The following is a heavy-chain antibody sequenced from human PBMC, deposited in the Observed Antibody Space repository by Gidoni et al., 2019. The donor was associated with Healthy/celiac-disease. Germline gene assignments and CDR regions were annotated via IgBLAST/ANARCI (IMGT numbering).Heavy chain of an antibody. J-gene: IGHJ3*02. D-gene: IGHD2-15*01. CDR3: AKDAGYCSGGSCYSYAFDI. Sequence: QVQLVESGGGVVQPGRSLRLSCAASGFTFRSYGMHWVRQAPGKGLEWVAVISYDGSNKYYADSVKGRFTISRDNSKNTLYLQMNSLRAEDTAVYYCAKDAGYCSGGSCYSYAFDIWGQGTMVTVSS. CDR1: GFTFRSYG. V-gene: IGHV3-30*18. CDR2: ISYDGSNK.